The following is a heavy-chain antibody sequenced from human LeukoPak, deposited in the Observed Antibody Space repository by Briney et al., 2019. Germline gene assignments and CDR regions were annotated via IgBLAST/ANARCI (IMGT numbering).Heavy chain of an antibody. V-gene: IGHV4-39*01. CDR2: IYYSGNT. Sequence: KTSETLSLTCTVSGGSISSSNFYWGRIRQPPGKGLEWIANIYYSGNTYYNPSLKSRVTISVDTSRTQFSLRLSSVTAADTAIYYCARLSKVRIAAAAVDYWGQGTLVTVSS. D-gene: IGHD6-13*01. CDR3: ARLSKVRIAAAAVDY. CDR1: GGSISSSNFY. J-gene: IGHJ4*02.